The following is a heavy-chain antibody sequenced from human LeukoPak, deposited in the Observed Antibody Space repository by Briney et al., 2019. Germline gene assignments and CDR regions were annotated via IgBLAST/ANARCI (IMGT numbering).Heavy chain of an antibody. D-gene: IGHD5-18*01. V-gene: IGHV3-74*01. CDR3: ARDGYSFGHDFDY. CDR2: IKGDGSST. Sequence: GGSLRLSCAASGFTFGSYSMNWVRHTPGKGLVWVSRIKGDGSSTSYADSVKGRFTISRDNAKNTLYLQMNSLSAEDTAVYYCARDGYSFGHDFDYWGQGTLVTVSS. J-gene: IGHJ4*02. CDR1: GFTFGSYS.